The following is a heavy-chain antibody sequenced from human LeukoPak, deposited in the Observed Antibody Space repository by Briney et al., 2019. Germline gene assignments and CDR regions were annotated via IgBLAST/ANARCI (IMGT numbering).Heavy chain of an antibody. J-gene: IGHJ4*02. Sequence: SETLSLTCAVSGGSISSSDWWSLGRQPPGKGLEWLGQIYYSGSTNYNPSLKSRVTISVDKSKNQFSLKLSSVTAADTAVYYCARVSGSCFDFWGQGTLVTVSS. CDR2: IYYSGST. V-gene: IGHV4-4*02. CDR1: GGSISSSDW. CDR3: ARVSGSCFDF. D-gene: IGHD1-26*01.